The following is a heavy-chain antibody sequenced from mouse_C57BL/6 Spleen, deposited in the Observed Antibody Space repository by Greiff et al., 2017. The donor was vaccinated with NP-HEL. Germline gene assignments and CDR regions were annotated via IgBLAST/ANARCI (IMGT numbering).Heavy chain of an antibody. CDR2: IYPGDGDT. CDR3: ARSPGSSYGCAY. Sequence: VKLQQSGPELVKPGASVKISCKASGYAFSSSWMNWVKQRPGKGLEWIGRIYPGDGDTNYNGKFKGKATLTADKSYSPAYMQLSSLTSEDSAVYFGARSPGSSYGCAYWGQGTLVTVSA. V-gene: IGHV1-82*01. CDR1: GYAFSSSW. D-gene: IGHD1-1*01. J-gene: IGHJ3*01.